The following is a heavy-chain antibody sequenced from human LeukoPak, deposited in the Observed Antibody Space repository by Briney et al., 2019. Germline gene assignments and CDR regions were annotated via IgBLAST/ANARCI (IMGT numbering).Heavy chain of an antibody. CDR2: IYDSGST. V-gene: IGHV4-39*07. CDR3: ARGDSAVYNWFDP. Sequence: TASETLSLTCTVSGVSIRSSYYYWGWIRQPPGKGLEWIGSIYDSGSTYYNPSLKSRVTISVDTSKNQFSLKLSSVTAADTAVYYCARGDSAVYNWFDPWGQGTLVTVSS. CDR1: GVSIRSSYYY. D-gene: IGHD2-8*01. J-gene: IGHJ5*02.